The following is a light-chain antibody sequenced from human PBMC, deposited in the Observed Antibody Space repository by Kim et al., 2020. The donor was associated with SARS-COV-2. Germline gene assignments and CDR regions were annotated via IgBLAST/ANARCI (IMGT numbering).Light chain of an antibody. CDR3: QQSYSNPWT. CDR1: QSISSY. CDR2: AAS. Sequence: ASVGDRVTITCRASQSISSYLNWYQQNPGKAPKLLIYAASSLQSGVPSRFSGSESGTDFTLTISSLQPEDFASYYCQQSYSNPWTFGQGTKVDIK. J-gene: IGKJ1*01. V-gene: IGKV1-39*01.